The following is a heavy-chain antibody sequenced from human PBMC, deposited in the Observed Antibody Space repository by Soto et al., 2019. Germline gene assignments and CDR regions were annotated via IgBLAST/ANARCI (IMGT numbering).Heavy chain of an antibody. D-gene: IGHD3-16*01. Sequence: ASVNVSCKVSGYSNTDLSMHWVRQAPGKGLEWMGGFDPEDGETIYAQKFQGRVTMTEDTSTDTAYMELSRLRSDDTAVYYCAIQDGGVVYWGQGTLVTVSS. CDR2: FDPEDGET. V-gene: IGHV1-24*01. CDR3: AIQDGGVVY. CDR1: GYSNTDLS. J-gene: IGHJ4*02.